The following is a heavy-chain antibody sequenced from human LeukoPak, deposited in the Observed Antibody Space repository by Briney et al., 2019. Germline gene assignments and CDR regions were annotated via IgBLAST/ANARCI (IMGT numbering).Heavy chain of an antibody. CDR1: GDSISSRTSDF. CDR2: ISYIGTT. V-gene: IGHV4-39*07. D-gene: IGHD2-15*01. Sequence: SETLSLTCTVSGDSISSRTSDFWGWIRQSPGKGLEWIAEISYIGTTFYNPSLESRVSISLDTSKNQFSLKLNAVTAADTALYYCARRNRYCNGGSCAHHHDSWSQGTLVIVSS. J-gene: IGHJ4*02. CDR3: ARRNRYCNGGSCAHHHDS.